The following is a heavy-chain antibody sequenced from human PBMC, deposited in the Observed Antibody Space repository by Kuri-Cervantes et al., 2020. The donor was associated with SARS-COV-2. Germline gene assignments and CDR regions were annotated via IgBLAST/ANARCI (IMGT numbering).Heavy chain of an antibody. Sequence: GESLKISCAASGFSFSSYGMSWVRQAPGKGLEWVGLIRSKIYGGTTEYAASVKGRFTISRDDSKSIAYLQMNSLKTEDTAVYYCTREYYYDSSGYSAPFDYWGQGTLVTVSS. J-gene: IGHJ4*02. CDR1: GFSFSSYG. V-gene: IGHV3-49*04. CDR3: TREYYYDSSGYSAPFDY. CDR2: IRSKIYGGTT. D-gene: IGHD3-22*01.